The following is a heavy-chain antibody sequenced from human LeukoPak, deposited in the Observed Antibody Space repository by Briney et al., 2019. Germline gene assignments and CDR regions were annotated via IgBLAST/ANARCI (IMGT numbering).Heavy chain of an antibody. V-gene: IGHV1-2*02. CDR3: ARVRLYYDILTGYSKYYYGMDV. CDR1: GYTFTGYY. Sequence: ASVKVSCKASGYTFTGYYMHWARQAPGQGLEWMGWINPNSGGTNYAQKFQGRVTMTRDTSISTAYMELSRLRSDDTAVYYCARVRLYYDILTGYSKYYYGMDVWGQGTTVTVSS. CDR2: INPNSGGT. J-gene: IGHJ6*02. D-gene: IGHD3-9*01.